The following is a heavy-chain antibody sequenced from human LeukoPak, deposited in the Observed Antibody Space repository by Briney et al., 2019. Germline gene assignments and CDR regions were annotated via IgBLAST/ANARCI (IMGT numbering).Heavy chain of an antibody. CDR1: GFTVSEYD. CDR3: LRDYHGMDV. CDR2: IGLVGDT. Sequence: GGSLRLSCAASGFTVSEYDMHWVRQATGKGLEWVSAIGLVGDTYYLGSVKGRFTMSRDNDNNKVHLQMNSLRDGDTGVYYCLRDYHGMDVWGQGTTVIVSS. D-gene: IGHD3-16*02. J-gene: IGHJ6*02. V-gene: IGHV3-13*01.